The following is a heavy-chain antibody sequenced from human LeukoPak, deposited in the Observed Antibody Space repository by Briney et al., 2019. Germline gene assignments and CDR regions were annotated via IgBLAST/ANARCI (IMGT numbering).Heavy chain of an antibody. CDR3: ARDLDCSGGSCYLGYYYYGMDV. Sequence: GGSLRLPCAASGFTFSSHWMHWVRQAPGKGLVWVSRINSDGSSISYADSVKGRFTISRDNAKNTLYLQMNSLRAEDTAVYYCARDLDCSGGSCYLGYYYYGMDVWGQGTTVTVSS. CDR1: GFTFSSHW. D-gene: IGHD2-15*01. V-gene: IGHV3-74*01. J-gene: IGHJ6*02. CDR2: INSDGSSI.